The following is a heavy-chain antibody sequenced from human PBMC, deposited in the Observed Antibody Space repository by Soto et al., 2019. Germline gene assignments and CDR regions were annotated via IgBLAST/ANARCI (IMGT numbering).Heavy chain of an antibody. D-gene: IGHD5-18*01. Sequence: PGGSLRLSCAASGFTFSSYAMSWVRQAPGKGLEWVSAISGSGGSTYYADSVKGRFTISRDNSKNTLYLQMNSLRAEDTAVYYCASIGQGGYSYGGCDCWGQGTLVTVSS. V-gene: IGHV3-23*01. CDR1: GFTFSSYA. J-gene: IGHJ4*02. CDR2: ISGSGGST. CDR3: ASIGQGGYSYGGCDC.